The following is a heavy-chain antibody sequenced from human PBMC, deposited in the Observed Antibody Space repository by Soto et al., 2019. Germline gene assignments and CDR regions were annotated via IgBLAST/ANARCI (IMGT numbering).Heavy chain of an antibody. CDR1: GYSFSTYW. CDR3: ARRRETTMAYDAYDL. V-gene: IGHV5-51*01. Sequence: GESLKISCKGSGYSFSTYWIAWVRQMPGKGLEWMGIIYPDDSDTRYSPSFQGQVSISADKSISTAYLQWSSLKASDTAMYYCARRRETTMAYDAYDLWGQGAMVTVSS. D-gene: IGHD5-18*01. CDR2: IYPDDSDT. J-gene: IGHJ3*01.